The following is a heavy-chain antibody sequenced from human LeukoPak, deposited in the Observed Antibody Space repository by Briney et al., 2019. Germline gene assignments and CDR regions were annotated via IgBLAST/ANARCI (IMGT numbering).Heavy chain of an antibody. Sequence: SETLSLTCTVSGGSISSYYWSWIRQPPGKGLEWIGYIYYSGSTNYNPSLKSRVTISVDTSKNQFSLKLSSVTAADTAVYYCARGQEEMATIVDYWGQGILVTVSS. CDR2: IYYSGST. CDR3: ARGQEEMATIVDY. J-gene: IGHJ4*02. V-gene: IGHV4-59*01. D-gene: IGHD5-24*01. CDR1: GGSISSYY.